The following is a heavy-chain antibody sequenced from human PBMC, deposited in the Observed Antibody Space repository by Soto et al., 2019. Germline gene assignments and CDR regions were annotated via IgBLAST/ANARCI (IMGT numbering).Heavy chain of an antibody. CDR1: GFNFSSYA. J-gene: IGHJ4*02. CDR3: ARGSPCFDY. CDR2: ISYDGSNK. V-gene: IGHV3-30-3*01. Sequence: PGGSLRLSCAASGFNFSSYAMHWVRQAPGKGLEWVAVISYDGSNKYYADSVKGRFTISRDNSKNTLYLQMNSLRAEDTAVYYCARGSPCFDYWGQGTLVTVSS.